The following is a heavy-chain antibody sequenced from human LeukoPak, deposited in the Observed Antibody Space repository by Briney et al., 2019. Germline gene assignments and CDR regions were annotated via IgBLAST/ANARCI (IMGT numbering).Heavy chain of an antibody. CDR1: GFTFSNYD. D-gene: IGHD3-10*01. Sequence: GGSLRLSCAASGFTFSNYDMHWVRQATGKGLEWVSGIGTAGDIYYPGSVKGRFTISRENAKNSLYLQMNSLRAEDTAVYYCAKAGLRMVRGVFDYWGQGTLVTVSS. V-gene: IGHV3-13*01. J-gene: IGHJ4*02. CDR2: IGTAGDI. CDR3: AKAGLRMVRGVFDY.